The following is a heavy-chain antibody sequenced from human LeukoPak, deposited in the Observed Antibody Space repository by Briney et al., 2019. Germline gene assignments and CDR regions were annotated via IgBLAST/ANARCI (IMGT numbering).Heavy chain of an antibody. D-gene: IGHD2-2*01. CDR1: GFTFSTYW. V-gene: IGHV3-7*01. J-gene: IGHJ4*02. Sequence: GGSLRLSCAASGFTFSTYWMSWVRRAPGKGLEWVANIKQDGSDKFYVDSVKGRFTISRDNAKNSMYLQMNSLRAEDTAVYYCARVLPVASRDYWGQGTLVTVPS. CDR2: IKQDGSDK. CDR3: ARVLPVASRDY.